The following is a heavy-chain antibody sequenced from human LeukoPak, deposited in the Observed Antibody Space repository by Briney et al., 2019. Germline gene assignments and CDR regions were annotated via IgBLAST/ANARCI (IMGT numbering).Heavy chain of an antibody. CDR3: AKRAVTFDY. J-gene: IGHJ4*02. CDR1: GFTFSS. D-gene: IGHD4-17*01. V-gene: IGHV3-23*01. CDR2: LTASGTDINT. Sequence: GASLRLSCAASGFTFSSMSWVRHAPGKGLEWVSALTASGTDINTYYADSVKGRFTISRDSSKNTLYLQMNGLRTEDTAIYYCAKRAVTFDYWGQGTLVTVSS.